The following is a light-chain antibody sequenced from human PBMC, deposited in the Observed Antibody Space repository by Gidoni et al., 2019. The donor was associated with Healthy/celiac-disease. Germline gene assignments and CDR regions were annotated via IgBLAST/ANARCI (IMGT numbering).Light chain of an antibody. CDR3: QKYNSAPRT. CDR1: QGISNY. CDR2: AAS. V-gene: IGKV1-27*01. J-gene: IGKJ1*01. Sequence: DIQMTQSPSSLSASVGDRVTITCRASQGISNYLAWYQQKPGKVPKLLIYAASTLQSGVPSRFRGSGSGTDFTLTISSRQPEDGATYYCQKYNSAPRTFGQGTKVEIK.